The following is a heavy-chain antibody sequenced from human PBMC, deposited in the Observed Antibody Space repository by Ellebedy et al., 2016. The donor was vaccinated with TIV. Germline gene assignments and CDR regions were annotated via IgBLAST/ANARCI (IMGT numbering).Heavy chain of an antibody. V-gene: IGHV1-24*01. Sequence: AASVKVSCKVFGYTLTKLSIHWVRQAPGKGLEWMGGFDPEDGETIYAQKFQGRVTMTEDTSTDTAYMELSSLRSEDTAVYYCAVTMIVVGGDAFDIWGQGTLVTVSS. D-gene: IGHD3-22*01. CDR2: FDPEDGET. CDR1: GYTLTKLS. CDR3: AVTMIVVGGDAFDI. J-gene: IGHJ3*02.